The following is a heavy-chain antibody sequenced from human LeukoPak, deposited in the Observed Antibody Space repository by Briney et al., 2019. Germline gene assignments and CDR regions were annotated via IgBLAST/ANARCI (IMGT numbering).Heavy chain of an antibody. CDR3: ARGGRPASKRSAFDI. J-gene: IGHJ3*02. CDR2: INHSGST. CDR1: GWSFSGYY. Sequence: SETLSLTYAVYGWSFSGYYWSWIRQPPGKGLEWIGEINHSGSTNYNPSLKSRVTISVDTSKNQFSLKLSSVTAADTAVYYCARGGRPASKRSAFDIWGQGTLVTVSS. V-gene: IGHV4-34*01. D-gene: IGHD1-14*01.